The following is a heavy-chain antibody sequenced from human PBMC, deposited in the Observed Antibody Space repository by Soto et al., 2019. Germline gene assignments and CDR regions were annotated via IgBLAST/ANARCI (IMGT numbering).Heavy chain of an antibody. V-gene: IGHV2-70*11. CDR3: ARIPNGPFNYMDV. D-gene: IGHD2-8*01. CDR1: GFSLSTSGMC. CDR2: IDWDDDK. Sequence: SGPTLVNPTQTLTLTCTLSGFSLSTSGMCVSWIRQPPGKALDWLARIDWDDDKYYSTSLKTRLTISKDTSKNQVVLTMTNMDPVDTATYYCARIPNGPFNYMDVWGKGTTVTVSS. J-gene: IGHJ6*03.